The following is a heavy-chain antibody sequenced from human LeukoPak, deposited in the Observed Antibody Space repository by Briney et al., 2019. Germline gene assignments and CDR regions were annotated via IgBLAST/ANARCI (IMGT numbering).Heavy chain of an antibody. D-gene: IGHD3-22*01. J-gene: IGHJ4*02. V-gene: IGHV1-2*02. CDR1: GYTFTGYY. Sequence: ASVKVSCKASGYTFTGYYMHWVRQAPGQGLEWMGWINPNSGNTNYAQNLQGRVTLTTDTSTSTAYMELRSLRSDDTAVYYCARSYYYESSGYYPPDYWGQGTLVTVSS. CDR3: ARSYYYESSGYYPPDY. CDR2: INPNSGNT.